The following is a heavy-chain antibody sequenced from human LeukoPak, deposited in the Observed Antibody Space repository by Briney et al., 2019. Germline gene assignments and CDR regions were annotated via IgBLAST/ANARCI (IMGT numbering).Heavy chain of an antibody. J-gene: IGHJ4*02. CDR2: IYYSGST. CDR1: GGSISSSSYY. Sequence: KPSETLSLTCTVSGGSISSSSYYWGWIRQPPGKGLEWIGSIYYSGSTYYNPSLKSRVTISVDTSKNQFSLKLSSVTAADTAVYYCARDAWPIFGVAIDYWGQGTLVTVSS. V-gene: IGHV4-39*02. D-gene: IGHD3-3*01. CDR3: ARDAWPIFGVAIDY.